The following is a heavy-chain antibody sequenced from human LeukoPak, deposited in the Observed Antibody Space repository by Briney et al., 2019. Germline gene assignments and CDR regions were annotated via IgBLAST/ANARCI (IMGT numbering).Heavy chain of an antibody. CDR2: ISSSSSTI. V-gene: IGHV3-48*02. J-gene: IGHJ4*02. Sequence: GGSLRLSCAASGFTFSSYSMNWVRQAPGKGLEWVSYISSSSSTIYYADFVKGRFTISRDNAKNSLYLQMNSLRDEDTAVYYCARASYSSGAYYFDYWGQGTLVTVSS. CDR3: ARASYSSGAYYFDY. D-gene: IGHD6-19*01. CDR1: GFTFSSYS.